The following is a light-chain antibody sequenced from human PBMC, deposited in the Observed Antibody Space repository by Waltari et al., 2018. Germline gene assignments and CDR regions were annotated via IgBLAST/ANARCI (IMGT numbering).Light chain of an antibody. Sequence: EIVLTQSPATLSLSPGERAHLSCRASQSVSNFLSWYQQNPGQAPRLLIYDASNRAPGIPARFSGSGSGTDFSLTISRLEPEDFAVYYCQQRSNWPPFTFGQGTKLEIK. V-gene: IGKV3-11*01. CDR3: QQRSNWPPFT. CDR1: QSVSNF. J-gene: IGKJ2*01. CDR2: DAS.